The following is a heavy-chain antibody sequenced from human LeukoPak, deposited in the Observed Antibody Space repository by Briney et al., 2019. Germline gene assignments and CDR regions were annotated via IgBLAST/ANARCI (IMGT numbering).Heavy chain of an antibody. Sequence: GGSLRLSCAASGFTFSNFWMSWVRQAPGKGLEWVSGLSASGGLTYYSDSVKGRFTISRDNSKNTLYLQMNSLRADDTAVYYCAKGGSSYSEMDYWGQGTLVTVSS. CDR1: GFTFSNFW. J-gene: IGHJ4*02. CDR3: AKGGSSYSEMDY. V-gene: IGHV3-23*01. D-gene: IGHD4-11*01. CDR2: LSASGGLT.